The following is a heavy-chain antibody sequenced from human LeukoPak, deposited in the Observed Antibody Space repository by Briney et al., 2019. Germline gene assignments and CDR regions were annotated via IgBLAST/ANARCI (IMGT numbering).Heavy chain of an antibody. CDR3: AKDRGTTWTFDY. CDR2: FDPEDGET. D-gene: IGHD1-1*01. Sequence: ASVKVSCKVSGYTLTELSMHWVRQAPGKGLEWMGGFDPEDGETIYAQKFQGRVTMTEDTSTDTAYMELSSLRSEDTAVYYCAKDRGTTWTFDYWGQGTLVTVSS. J-gene: IGHJ4*02. V-gene: IGHV1-24*01. CDR1: GYTLTELS.